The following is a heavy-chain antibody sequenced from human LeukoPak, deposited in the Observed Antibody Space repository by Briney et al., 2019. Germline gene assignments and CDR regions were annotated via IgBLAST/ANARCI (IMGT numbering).Heavy chain of an antibody. Sequence: GGSLRLSCAASGLTFSSYAMSWVRQAPGKGLEWVSAISGSGGSTYYADSVKGRFTISRDNSKNTLYLQMNSLRAEDTAVYYCARFLGATDAFDIWGQGTMVTVSS. CDR1: GLTFSSYA. CDR3: ARFLGATDAFDI. J-gene: IGHJ3*02. CDR2: ISGSGGST. V-gene: IGHV3-23*01. D-gene: IGHD1-26*01.